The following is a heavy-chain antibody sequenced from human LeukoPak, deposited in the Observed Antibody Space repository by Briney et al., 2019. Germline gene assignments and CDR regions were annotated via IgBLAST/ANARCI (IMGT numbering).Heavy chain of an antibody. D-gene: IGHD3-16*01. CDR2: TSGSGGST. Sequence: GSLRLSFAASGFTFSSYAMSWVRQAPGKGLEWVSATSGSGGSTYYADSVKGRFTISRDNSKNTLYLQMNSLRAEDTAVYYCAKNKYGGQYNWFDPWSQGTLVTVSS. J-gene: IGHJ5*02. V-gene: IGHV3-23*01. CDR1: GFTFSSYA. CDR3: AKNKYGGQYNWFDP.